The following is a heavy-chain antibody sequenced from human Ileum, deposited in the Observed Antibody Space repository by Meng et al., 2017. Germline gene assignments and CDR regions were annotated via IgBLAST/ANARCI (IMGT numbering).Heavy chain of an antibody. CDR1: GVSFSGYY. CDR2: INHSGST. CDR3: ARGWYYDYVWGSYRDHMFDY. Sequence: QVQLQQWCAGLLKPSETLSLPCAGYGVSFSGYYWSWIRQPPGKGLEWIGEINHSGSTNYNPSLKSRVTISVDTSKNQFSLKLSSVTAADTAVYYCARGWYYDYVWGSYRDHMFDYWGQGTLVTSPQ. J-gene: IGHJ4*02. D-gene: IGHD3-16*02. V-gene: IGHV4-34*01.